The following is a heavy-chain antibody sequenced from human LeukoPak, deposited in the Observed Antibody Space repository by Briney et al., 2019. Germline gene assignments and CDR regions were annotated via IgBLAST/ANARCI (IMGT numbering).Heavy chain of an antibody. Sequence: PSETLSLTCTVSGGSISSYYWSWIRQPPGKGLEWIGYIYYSGSTNYNPSLKSRVTISVDTSKNQFSLKLSSVTAADTAVYYCAGALPGYCSSTSCQSYYYYCMDVWGKGTTVTVSS. CDR3: AGALPGYCSSTSCQSYYYYCMDV. CDR1: GGSISSYY. D-gene: IGHD2-2*01. V-gene: IGHV4-59*01. CDR2: IYYSGST. J-gene: IGHJ6*04.